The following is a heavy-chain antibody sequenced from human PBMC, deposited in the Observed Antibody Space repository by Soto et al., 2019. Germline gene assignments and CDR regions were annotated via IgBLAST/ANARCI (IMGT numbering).Heavy chain of an antibody. CDR2: IKSKTDGGTT. J-gene: IGHJ4*02. V-gene: IGHV3-15*01. D-gene: IGHD6-13*01. Sequence: GGSPRLSCAASGFTFSNAWMSWVRQAPGKGLEWVGRIKSKTDGGTTDYAAPVKGRFTISRDDSKNTLYLQMNSLKTEDTAVYYCTTGGYSYSSSWYVDYWGQGTLVTVSS. CDR1: GFTFSNAW. CDR3: TTGGYSYSSSWYVDY.